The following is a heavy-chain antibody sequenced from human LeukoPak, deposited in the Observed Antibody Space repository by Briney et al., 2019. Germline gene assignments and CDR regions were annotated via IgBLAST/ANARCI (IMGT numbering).Heavy chain of an antibody. D-gene: IGHD3-9*01. V-gene: IGHV4-30-4*01. CDR3: ARELTYYDILTGYSPTAWLDP. J-gene: IGHJ5*02. CDR2: IYYSGST. Sequence: PSQTLSLTCTVSGGSISSGDYYWSWIRQPPGKGLEWIGYIYYSGSTYYNPSLKSRVTISVDTPKTQFSLKLSSVTAADTAVYYCARELTYYDILTGYSPTAWLDPWGQGTLVTVSS. CDR1: GGSISSGDYY.